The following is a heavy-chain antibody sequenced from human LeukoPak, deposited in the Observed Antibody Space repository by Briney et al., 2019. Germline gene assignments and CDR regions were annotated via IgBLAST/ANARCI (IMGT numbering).Heavy chain of an antibody. Sequence: GASVKVSCKASGYTFTGYFMHWVRQAPGQGLEWMGWINPYSGDTNYAQKFQGRVTITRDTSISTAFMELSRLRSDDTAVYYCARGKDHYYDSSGYPDYYYYTMDVWGQGTTVTVSS. J-gene: IGHJ6*02. CDR2: INPYSGDT. CDR3: ARGKDHYYDSSGYPDYYYYTMDV. CDR1: GYTFTGYF. V-gene: IGHV1-2*02. D-gene: IGHD3-22*01.